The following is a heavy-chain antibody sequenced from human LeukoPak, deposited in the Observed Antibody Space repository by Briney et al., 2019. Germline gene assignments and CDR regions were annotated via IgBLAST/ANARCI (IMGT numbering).Heavy chain of an antibody. CDR3: ARDPHYYDSSGYAFDY. CDR1: GLTLSSYG. V-gene: IGHV3-21*01. D-gene: IGHD3-22*01. J-gene: IGHJ4*02. Sequence: PGESLTLSCAPSGLTLSSYGMNWVRQPPGKGLDWVSSISSISSYIYYADSVKGPFTISRDNGKNSLYLQMNSLSAEDTAVYYCARDPHYYDSSGYAFDYWGQGTLVSVSS. CDR2: ISSISSYI.